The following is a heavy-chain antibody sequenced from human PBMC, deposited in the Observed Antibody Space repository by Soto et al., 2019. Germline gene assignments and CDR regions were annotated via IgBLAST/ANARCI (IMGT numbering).Heavy chain of an antibody. Sequence: PSETLSLTCTVSGGSISSGGYYWSWIRQHPGKGLEWIGYIYYSGSTYYNPSLKSRVTISVDTSKNQFSLKLSSVTAADTAVYYCARVARGVSSPFEDYWGQGTLVTVYS. D-gene: IGHD3-10*01. CDR1: GGSISSGGYY. V-gene: IGHV4-31*03. CDR3: ARVARGVSSPFEDY. J-gene: IGHJ4*02. CDR2: IYYSGST.